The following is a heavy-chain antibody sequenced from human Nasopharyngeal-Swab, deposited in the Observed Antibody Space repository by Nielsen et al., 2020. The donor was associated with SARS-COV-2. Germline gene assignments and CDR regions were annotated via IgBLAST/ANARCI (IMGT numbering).Heavy chain of an antibody. CDR2: INAGNGNT. J-gene: IGHJ4*02. Sequence: ASVKVSCKASGYTFTSYAIHWVRQAPGQRLEWMGWINAGNGNTKYSQKFQGRVTITRDTSASTAYMELSSLRSEDTAVYYCARAIAAAADFDYWGQGTLVTVSS. CDR1: GYTFTSYA. V-gene: IGHV1-3*01. CDR3: ARAIAAAADFDY. D-gene: IGHD6-13*01.